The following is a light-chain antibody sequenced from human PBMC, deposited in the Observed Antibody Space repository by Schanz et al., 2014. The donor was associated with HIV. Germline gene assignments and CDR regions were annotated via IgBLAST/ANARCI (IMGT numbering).Light chain of an antibody. CDR1: DNLGSY. CDR3: QQSYSFSFD. V-gene: IGKV1-39*01. J-gene: IGKJ3*01. Sequence: DVQMTQSPSSLSASVGDRVTITCRANDNLGSYLNWYQQKPGKAPNLLIYTASNLRSGVPSRFSGSGHGSEFTLTISSLQPEDVATYFCQQSYSFSFDFGPGTKVDL. CDR2: TAS.